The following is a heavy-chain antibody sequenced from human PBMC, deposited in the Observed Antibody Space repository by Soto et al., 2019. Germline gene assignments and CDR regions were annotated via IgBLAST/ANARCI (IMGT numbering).Heavy chain of an antibody. J-gene: IGHJ4*02. Sequence: GGSLRLSCAASGFTFSGYWMSWVRQAPGRGLEWVANIKGDGSENHYVDSVKGRLTISRDNAKNSLYLQMNSLRVEDTAFYYCARGGGTLLNWGQGPLVTVSS. CDR1: GFTFSGYW. CDR3: ARGGGTLLN. CDR2: IKGDGSEN. V-gene: IGHV3-7*04. D-gene: IGHD3-16*01.